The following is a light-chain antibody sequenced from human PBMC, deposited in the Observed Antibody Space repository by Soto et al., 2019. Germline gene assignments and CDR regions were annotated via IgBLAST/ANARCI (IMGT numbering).Light chain of an antibody. CDR3: SSYAGSNNYV. Sequence: QSVLTQPRSVSGSPGQSVTISCTGTSSDVGRYDYVSWYQQYPGEAPKLIIYDVTERPSGVPDRFSGSKSGNTASLTISGLRAEDEGDYYCSSYAGSNNYVFGTGTKVTVL. V-gene: IGLV2-11*01. CDR1: SSDVGRYDY. CDR2: DVT. J-gene: IGLJ1*01.